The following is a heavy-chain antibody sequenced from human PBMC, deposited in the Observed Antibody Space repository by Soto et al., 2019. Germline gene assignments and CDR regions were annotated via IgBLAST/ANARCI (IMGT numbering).Heavy chain of an antibody. D-gene: IGHD3-3*01. Sequence: EVQLLESGGGLVQPGGSLRLSCAASGFTFSSYAMSWVRQAPGKGLEWVSAISGSGGSTYYADSVKGRFTISRDNSKNTLYLQMNSLSAEDTAVYYCAKDSGQAYDFWSGYYPAYFDYWGQGTLVTVSS. CDR2: ISGSGGST. J-gene: IGHJ4*02. CDR1: GFTFSSYA. V-gene: IGHV3-23*01. CDR3: AKDSGQAYDFWSGYYPAYFDY.